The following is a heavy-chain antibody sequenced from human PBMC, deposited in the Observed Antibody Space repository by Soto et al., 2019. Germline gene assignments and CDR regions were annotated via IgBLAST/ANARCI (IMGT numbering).Heavy chain of an antibody. D-gene: IGHD2-15*01. CDR3: PKGTVVVAASDVDY. J-gene: IGHJ4*02. V-gene: IGHV3-23*01. CDR2: FSGSGGST. CDR1: GFTFSSYA. Sequence: GGSLRLSCAASGFTFSSYAMSWVRQAPGKGLEWVSAFSGSGGSTYYADSVKGRFTISRDNSKNTLYLQMNSLRAEDTAVYYCPKGTVVVAASDVDYWGQGTLVTVSS.